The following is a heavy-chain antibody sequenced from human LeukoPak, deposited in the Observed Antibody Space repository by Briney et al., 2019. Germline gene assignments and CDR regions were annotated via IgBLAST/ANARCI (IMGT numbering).Heavy chain of an antibody. CDR3: AKDPRIAVGRGYFDH. Sequence: GGSLRLSCAASGFTFSSNAMSWVRQAPGKGLEWVSAISGTGHSTYYADPVKGRFTISRDNSKNTLDLHMNSLRAEDTAVYYCAKDPRIAVGRGYFDHWGQGTLVTVSS. CDR1: GFTFSSNA. D-gene: IGHD2/OR15-2a*01. CDR2: ISGTGHST. V-gene: IGHV3-23*01. J-gene: IGHJ4*02.